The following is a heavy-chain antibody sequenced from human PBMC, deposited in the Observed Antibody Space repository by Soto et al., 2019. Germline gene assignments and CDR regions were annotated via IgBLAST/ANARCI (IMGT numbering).Heavy chain of an antibody. J-gene: IGHJ5*02. CDR2: IYYSGST. CDR3: ARGQTNPSSLTTFDP. D-gene: IGHD6-13*01. V-gene: IGHV4-59*12. CDR1: GGSISSYY. Sequence: SETLSLTCTVSGGSISSYYWSWIRQPPGKGLEWIGYIYYSGSTNYNPSLKSRVTISVDTSKNQFSLKLSSVTAADTAVYYCARGQTNPSSLTTFDPWGQGTLVTVSS.